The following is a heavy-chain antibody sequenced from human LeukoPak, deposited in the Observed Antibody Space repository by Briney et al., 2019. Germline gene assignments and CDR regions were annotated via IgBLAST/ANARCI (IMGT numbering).Heavy chain of an antibody. V-gene: IGHV1-2*02. J-gene: IGHJ5*02. CDR2: INPNSGGT. Sequence: ASVKVSCKASGYTFTGYYMNWVRQAPGQGLEWMGWINPNSGGTNYAQKFQGRVTMTRDTSISTAYMELSRLRSDDTAVYYCARDSTVTTLPFDPWGQGTLVTVSS. D-gene: IGHD4-17*01. CDR3: ARDSTVTTLPFDP. CDR1: GYTFTGYY.